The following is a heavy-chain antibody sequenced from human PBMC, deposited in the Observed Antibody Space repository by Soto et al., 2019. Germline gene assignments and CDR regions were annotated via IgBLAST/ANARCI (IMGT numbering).Heavy chain of an antibody. V-gene: IGHV4-31*03. CDR1: GGSVSSGGYY. CDR2: IYYSGTT. J-gene: IGHJ4*02. D-gene: IGHD2-8*01. Sequence: QVQLQESGPGLVKPSQTLSLTCTVSGGSVSSGGYYWSWIRQHPGTGLEWIGYIYYSGTTYFTPSLKSRASISLDTSKNEFSLKLTSVTAADTAVYYCARRALPQCINGVCYKDGFWDYWGQGALVTVSS. CDR3: ARRALPQCINGVCYKDGFWDY.